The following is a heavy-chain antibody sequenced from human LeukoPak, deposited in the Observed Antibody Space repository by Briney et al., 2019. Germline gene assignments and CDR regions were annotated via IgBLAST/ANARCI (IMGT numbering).Heavy chain of an antibody. CDR2: INPNSGGT. Sequence: GASVKVSCKASGYTFTGYYMHWVRQAPGQGLEWMGWINPNSGGTNYAQKFQGRVTITRDTSISTDYMELRSLRSDDTAVYYCARVGRYCSGGSCYGRAFDIWGQGTMVTVSS. J-gene: IGHJ3*02. D-gene: IGHD2-15*01. CDR3: ARVGRYCSGGSCYGRAFDI. CDR1: GYTFTGYY. V-gene: IGHV1-2*02.